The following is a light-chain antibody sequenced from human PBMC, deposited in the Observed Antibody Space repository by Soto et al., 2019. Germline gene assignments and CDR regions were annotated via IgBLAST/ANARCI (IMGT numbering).Light chain of an antibody. Sequence: DIQMTQSPSSLSASVGDRVTITCRASQSISSWLAWYQQKPGKAPKLLIYDASSLASGAPSRFSGSGSGTEFTLTINSLQLEDFATYYCQPYNTYSITFGQGTRSESK. CDR3: QPYNTYSIT. V-gene: IGKV1-5*01. CDR1: QSISSW. CDR2: DAS. J-gene: IGKJ5*01.